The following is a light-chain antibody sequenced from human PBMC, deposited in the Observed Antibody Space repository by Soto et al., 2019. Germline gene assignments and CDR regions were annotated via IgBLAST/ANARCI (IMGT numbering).Light chain of an antibody. V-gene: IGKV1-5*03. Sequence: IQMTQSPSTLSAYIGDRVTITCRASQSISSWLAWYQQKPGKAPKLLIYKASTLKSGVPSRFSGSGSGTEFTLTISSLQPDDFATYYCQHYNSYSEAFGQGTKVDI. CDR2: KAS. CDR1: QSISSW. CDR3: QHYNSYSEA. J-gene: IGKJ1*01.